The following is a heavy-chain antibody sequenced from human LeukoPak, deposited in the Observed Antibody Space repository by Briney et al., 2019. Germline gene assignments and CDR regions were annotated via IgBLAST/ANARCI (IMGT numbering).Heavy chain of an antibody. V-gene: IGHV1-46*01. CDR2: INPSGGST. CDR3: ARPRIAYCGGDCFHDAFDI. Sequence: GASVKVSCKASGYTFTGYYMHWVRQAPGQGLEWMGIINPSGGSTSYAQKFQGRVTMTRDTSTSTVYMELSSLRSEDTAVYYCARPRIAYCGGDCFHDAFDIWGQGTMVTVSS. J-gene: IGHJ3*02. CDR1: GYTFTGYY. D-gene: IGHD2-21*01.